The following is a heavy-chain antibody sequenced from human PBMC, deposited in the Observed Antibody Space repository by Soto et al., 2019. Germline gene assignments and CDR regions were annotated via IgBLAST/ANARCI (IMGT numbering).Heavy chain of an antibody. D-gene: IGHD2-2*01. Sequence: SETLSLTCTVSGGSISSSSYYWGWIRQPPGKGLEWIGSIYYSGGTYYNPSLKSRVTISVDTSKNQFSLKLSSVTAADTAVYYCARHVQGYCSSTSCFYGMDVWGQGTTVTVSS. CDR1: GGSISSSSYY. J-gene: IGHJ6*02. CDR2: IYYSGGT. V-gene: IGHV4-39*01. CDR3: ARHVQGYCSSTSCFYGMDV.